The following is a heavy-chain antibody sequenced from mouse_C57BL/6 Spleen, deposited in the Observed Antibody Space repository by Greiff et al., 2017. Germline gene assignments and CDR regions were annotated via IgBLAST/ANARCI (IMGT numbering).Heavy chain of an antibody. CDR3: ARQFDY. CDR1: GYTFTSYW. V-gene: IGHV1-72*01. CDR2: IDPTSGGT. J-gene: IGHJ2*01. Sequence: QVQLQQPGAELVKPGASVKLSCKASGYTFTSYWMHWVKQRPGRGLEWIGSIDPTSGGTKYNEKFKGKATLTVDKPSSTAYMQLSSLTSEGSAVXCCARQFDYWGQGTTLTVSS.